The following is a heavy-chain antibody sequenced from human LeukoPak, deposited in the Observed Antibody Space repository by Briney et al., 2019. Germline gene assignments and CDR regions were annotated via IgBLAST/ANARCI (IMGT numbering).Heavy chain of an antibody. CDR1: GYTLTELS. J-gene: IGHJ4*02. V-gene: IGHV1-24*01. D-gene: IGHD3-3*02. CDR3: ATGDEALGYFDY. CDR2: FDPEDGET. Sequence: ASVKVSCKVSGYTLTELSMHWVRQAPGKGLEWMGGFDPEDGETIHAQKFQGRVTMTEDTSTDTAYMELSSLRSEDTAVYYCATGDEALGYFDYWGQGTLVTVSS.